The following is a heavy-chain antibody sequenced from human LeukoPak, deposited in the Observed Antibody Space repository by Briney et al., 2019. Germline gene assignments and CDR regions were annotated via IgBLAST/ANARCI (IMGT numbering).Heavy chain of an antibody. V-gene: IGHV3-21*01. CDR2: ISSSSSYI. CDR3: ARGPSSSGWYVYY. Sequence: GGSLRLSCAASGFTFSSYSMNWVRQAPGKGLEWVASISSSSSYIYYADSVKGRFTISRDNAKNSLYLQMNSLRAEDTAVYYSARGPSSSGWYVYYWGQGTLVTVPS. CDR1: GFTFSSYS. J-gene: IGHJ4*01. D-gene: IGHD6-19*01.